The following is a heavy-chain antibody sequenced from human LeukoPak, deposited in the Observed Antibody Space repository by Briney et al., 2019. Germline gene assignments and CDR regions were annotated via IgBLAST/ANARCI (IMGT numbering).Heavy chain of an antibody. CDR1: GVSIRSNY. CDR2: IYYTGST. Sequence: SETLSLTCTVSGVSIRSNYWSWVRQPPGKGLEWVGYIYYTGSTEYNPSLKSRVTISVDTSRSQFSLKLSSVTAADTAVYYCARGTYNTSPPDLWGQGTMVTVSS. J-gene: IGHJ3*01. D-gene: IGHD1-14*01. CDR3: ARGTYNTSPPDL. V-gene: IGHV4-59*01.